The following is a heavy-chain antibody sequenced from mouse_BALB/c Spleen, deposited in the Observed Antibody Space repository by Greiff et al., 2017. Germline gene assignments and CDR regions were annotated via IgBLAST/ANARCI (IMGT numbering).Heavy chain of an antibody. J-gene: IGHJ4*01. CDR1: GFSLTSYG. Sequence: QVQLQQSGPGLVQPSQSLSITCTVSGFSLTSYGVHWVRQSPGKGLEWLGVIWSGGSTDYNAAFISRLSISKDNSKSQVFFKMNSLQADDTAIYYCARMITPYAMDYWGQGTSVTVSS. CDR2: IWSGGST. D-gene: IGHD2-4*01. CDR3: ARMITPYAMDY. V-gene: IGHV2-4-1*01.